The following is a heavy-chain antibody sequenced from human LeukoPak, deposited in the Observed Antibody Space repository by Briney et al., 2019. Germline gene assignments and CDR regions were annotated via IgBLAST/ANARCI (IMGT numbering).Heavy chain of an antibody. D-gene: IGHD1-26*01. J-gene: IGHJ4*02. CDR3: ARDLVGYPRLEIYRYFDY. V-gene: IGHV3-21*01. Sequence: GGSLRLSCAASAFTFSSYSMNWVRQAPGKGLEWVSSISSSSSYIYYADSVKGRFTISRDNAKNSLYLQMNSLRAEDTAVYYCARDLVGYPRLEIYRYFDYWGQGTLVTVSS. CDR1: AFTFSSYS. CDR2: ISSSSSYI.